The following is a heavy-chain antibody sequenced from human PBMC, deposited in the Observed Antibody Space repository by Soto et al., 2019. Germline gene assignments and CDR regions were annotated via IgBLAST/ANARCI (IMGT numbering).Heavy chain of an antibody. V-gene: IGHV3-74*01. D-gene: IGHD1-1*01. J-gene: IGHJ4*02. Sequence: GGSLRLSCAASGFTFSTCCMHWVRHTPGTGLVWVSRTCRYGRELYYADSVKGRFTISRDDAKNTLYLQMDSLRVEDTGIYYCVRGTTAWRGMDYWGQGALVTVSS. CDR1: GFTFSTCC. CDR3: VRGTTAWRGMDY. CDR2: TCRYGREL.